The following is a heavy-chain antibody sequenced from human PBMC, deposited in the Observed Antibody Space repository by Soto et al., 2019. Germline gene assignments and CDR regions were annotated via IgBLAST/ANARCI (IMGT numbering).Heavy chain of an antibody. CDR1: GGSFSGYY. CDR2: INHSGST. Sequence: QVQLQQWGAGLLKPSETLSLTCAVYGGSFSGYYWSWIRQPPGEGLEWIGEINHSGSTNYNPSLKSRVTISVDTSKNQFSLKLSSVTAADTAVYYCARERPTNYYGSGYGWGYNWNDRGPYFDYWGQGTLVTVSS. CDR3: ARERPTNYYGSGYGWGYNWNDRGPYFDY. V-gene: IGHV4-34*01. J-gene: IGHJ4*02. D-gene: IGHD1-20*01.